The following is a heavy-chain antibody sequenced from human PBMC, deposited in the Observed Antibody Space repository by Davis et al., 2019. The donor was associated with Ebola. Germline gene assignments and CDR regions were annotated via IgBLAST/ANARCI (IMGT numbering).Heavy chain of an antibody. V-gene: IGHV4-4*07. J-gene: IGHJ4*02. CDR1: GGSISSYY. CDR3: ARDRGGYSYGYFLGSADFDY. CDR2: IYTSGST. D-gene: IGHD5-18*01. Sequence: PSETLSLTCAVSGGSISSYYWSWIRQPAGKGLEWIGRIYTSGSTNYNPSLKSRVTMSVDTSKNQFSLKLSSVTAADTAVYYCARDRGGYSYGYFLGSADFDYWGQGTLVTVSS.